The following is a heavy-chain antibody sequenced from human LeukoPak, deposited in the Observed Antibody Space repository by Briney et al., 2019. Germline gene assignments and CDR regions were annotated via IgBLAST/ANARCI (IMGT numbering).Heavy chain of an antibody. V-gene: IGHV3-30-3*01. J-gene: IGHJ4*02. CDR3: ARDDSSSWYKYYFDY. D-gene: IGHD6-13*01. CDR2: ISYDGSNK. Sequence: PGRSLRLSCAASGFTFSSYAMHWVRQAPGKGLEWVAVISYDGSNKYYADSVKGRFTISRDNSKNTLYLQMNSLRAEDTAVYYCARDDSSSWYKYYFDYWGQGTLVTVSS. CDR1: GFTFSSYA.